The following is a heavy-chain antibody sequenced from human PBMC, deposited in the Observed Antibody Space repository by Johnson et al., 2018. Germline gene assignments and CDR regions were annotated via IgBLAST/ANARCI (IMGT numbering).Heavy chain of an antibody. CDR3: AKETVTTGLLAFDI. J-gene: IGHJ3*02. CDR1: GFTFDDYA. D-gene: IGHD4-17*01. CDR2: ISWNSGFI. V-gene: IGHV3-9*01. Sequence: VQLVESGGGFVQPGRSLRLSCTASGFTFDDYAMHWVRQAPGKGLAWVSGISWNSGFIAYADSAKGRFTISRDNAKNSLYLQMNSLRTEDTALYYCAKETVTTGLLAFDIWGQGTMVTVSS.